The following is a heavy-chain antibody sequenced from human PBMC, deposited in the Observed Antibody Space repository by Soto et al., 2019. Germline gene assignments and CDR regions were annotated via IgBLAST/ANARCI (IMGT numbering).Heavy chain of an antibody. Sequence: PGGSLRLSCAASGFTFSSYSMNWVRQAPGKGLEWVSSISSSSSYIYYADSVKGRFTISRDNAKNSLYLQMNSLRAEDTAVYYCERVGETYGFPFDYWGQGTLVTVSS. CDR1: GFTFSSYS. D-gene: IGHD3-10*01. J-gene: IGHJ4*02. CDR3: ERVGETYGFPFDY. CDR2: ISSSSSYI. V-gene: IGHV3-21*01.